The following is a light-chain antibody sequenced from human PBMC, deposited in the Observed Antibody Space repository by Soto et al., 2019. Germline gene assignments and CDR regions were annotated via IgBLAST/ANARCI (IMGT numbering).Light chain of an antibody. V-gene: IGKV3D-20*02. CDR3: QQRSNWLRT. CDR1: QSVSSTY. Sequence: EIVLTQSPCTLSLSPGERATLSCRASQSVSSTYVACYQQKSGQAPRLLIYGASSRATGIPDRFSGSGSGTDFTLTISSLEPEDFAVYYCQQRSNWLRTFGQGTKVDIK. J-gene: IGKJ1*01. CDR2: GAS.